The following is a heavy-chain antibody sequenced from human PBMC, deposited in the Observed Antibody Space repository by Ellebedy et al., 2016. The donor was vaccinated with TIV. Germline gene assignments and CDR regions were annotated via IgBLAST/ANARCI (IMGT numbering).Heavy chain of an antibody. V-gene: IGHV3-53*01. CDR2: IYTGGNT. CDR1: GFTVSSNY. D-gene: IGHD5-24*01. J-gene: IGHJ6*02. Sequence: PGGSLRLSCAASGFTVSSNYMSWVRQAPGKGLDWVSIIYTGGNTDYADSVKGRFTISRDKSKNTLYLQMNSLRAEDTAVYYCATRRDDYNFYYGMDVWGQGTTVTVSS. CDR3: ATRRDDYNFYYGMDV.